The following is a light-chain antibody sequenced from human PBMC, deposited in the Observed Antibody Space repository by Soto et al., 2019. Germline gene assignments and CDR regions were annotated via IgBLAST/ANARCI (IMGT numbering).Light chain of an antibody. J-gene: IGLJ1*01. V-gene: IGLV2-14*01. Sequence: QSVLTQPASVSGSLGQSITISCTGTGSDVGGYDYVSWYQHHPGRAPKLMVYEVTNRPSGVSDRFSGSKSGNTASLTISGLQADDEGYYYCSSYTSRSTLYVFGTGTKLTVL. CDR1: GSDVGGYDY. CDR3: SSYTSRSTLYV. CDR2: EVT.